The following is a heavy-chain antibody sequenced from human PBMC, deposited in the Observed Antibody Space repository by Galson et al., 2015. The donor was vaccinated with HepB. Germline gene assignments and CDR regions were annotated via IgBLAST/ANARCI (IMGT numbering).Heavy chain of an antibody. CDR2: INSDGSST. J-gene: IGHJ4*02. D-gene: IGHD3-10*01. CDR1: GFTFSSYW. Sequence: SLRLSCAASGFTFSSYWMHWVRQAPGKGLVWVSRINSDGSSTSYADSVKGRFTISRDNAKNTLYLQMNSLRAEDTAVYYCANLDYYYGSGSYGGRGYWGQGTLVTVSS. CDR3: ANLDYYYGSGSYGGRGY. V-gene: IGHV3-74*01.